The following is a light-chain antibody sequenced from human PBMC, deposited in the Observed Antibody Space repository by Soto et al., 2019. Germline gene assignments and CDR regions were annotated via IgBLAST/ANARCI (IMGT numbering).Light chain of an antibody. CDR1: QRIDKY. CDR3: QQSFLTPFT. Sequence: DIQLTQSPSSLSASVGDRITITCRASQRIDKYLNWYQQKPGKAPKVLIFGASSLHTGVPSRFSGSGSGTDFTLTISSLQLEDFAIYFCQQSFLTPFTFGGGTKVDIK. J-gene: IGKJ4*01. V-gene: IGKV1-39*01. CDR2: GAS.